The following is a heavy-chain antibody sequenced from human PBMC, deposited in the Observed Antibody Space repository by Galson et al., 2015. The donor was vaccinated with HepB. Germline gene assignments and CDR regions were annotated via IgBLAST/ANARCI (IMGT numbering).Heavy chain of an antibody. CDR3: AKRGRYCSSTSCHDY. CDR1: GFTFSSYA. V-gene: IGHV3-23*01. J-gene: IGHJ4*02. CDR2: ISGSGGST. Sequence: SLRLSCAASGFTFSSYAMSWVRQAPGKGLEWVSAISGSGGSTYYADSVKGRFTISRNNSKNTLYLQMNSLRAEDTAVYYCAKRGRYCSSTSCHDYWGQGTLVTVSS. D-gene: IGHD2-2*01.